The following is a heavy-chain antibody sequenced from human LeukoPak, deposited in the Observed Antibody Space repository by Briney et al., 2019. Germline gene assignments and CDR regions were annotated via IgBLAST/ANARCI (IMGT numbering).Heavy chain of an antibody. V-gene: IGHV3-66*01. CDR3: AARDGGDYPYFDY. CDR2: IYTGGNT. CDR1: GFTVDRKH. J-gene: IGHJ4*02. D-gene: IGHD4-17*01. Sequence: GGSLRLSCAASGFTVDRKHMTWVRQAPGKGLQWISFIYTGGNTYYSDSVKGRFTVSGDTSKNTLYLQMDSLRDEDTGVYRCAARDGGDYPYFDYWGPGTLVTVSS.